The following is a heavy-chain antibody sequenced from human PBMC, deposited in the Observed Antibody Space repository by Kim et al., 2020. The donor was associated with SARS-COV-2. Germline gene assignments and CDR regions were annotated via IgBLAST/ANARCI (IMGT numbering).Heavy chain of an antibody. D-gene: IGHD3-22*01. J-gene: IGHJ3*02. Sequence: YSTSLKTRLTISKDTSKNQVVLTMTNMDPVDTATYYCARPNPYDTSAFDIWGQGTMVTVSS. V-gene: IGHV2-70*01. CDR3: ARPNPYDTSAFDI.